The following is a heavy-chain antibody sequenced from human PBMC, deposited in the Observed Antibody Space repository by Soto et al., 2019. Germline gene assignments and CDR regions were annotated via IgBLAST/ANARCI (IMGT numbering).Heavy chain of an antibody. CDR1: GGTFSRHA. CDR2: IIPIFGTA. J-gene: IGHJ6*02. Sequence: QVQLVQSGAEVRKPGSSVKVSCKASGGTFSRHAISWVRQAPGQGLEWMGGIIPIFGTANHAQKFQGRVTIIADESTSTVYMELSSLRSEDTAVYYCAGRGVLLWFGEARSYYYGMDVWGQGTTVTVSS. D-gene: IGHD3-10*01. V-gene: IGHV1-69*01. CDR3: AGRGVLLWFGEARSYYYGMDV.